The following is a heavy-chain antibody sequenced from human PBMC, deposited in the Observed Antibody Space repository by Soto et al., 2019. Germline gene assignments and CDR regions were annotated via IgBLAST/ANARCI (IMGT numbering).Heavy chain of an antibody. V-gene: IGHV4-39*07. CDR1: GGSISSSSYY. D-gene: IGHD3-10*01. CDR2: INHSGST. CDR3: ARGGYGSGSYYKSHYYYYGMDV. Sequence: SETLSLTCTVSGGSISSSSYYWGWIRQPPGKGLEWIGEINHSGSTNYNPSLKSRVTISVDTSKNQFSLKLSSVTAADTAVYYCARGGYGSGSYYKSHYYYYGMDVWGQGTTVTVSS. J-gene: IGHJ6*02.